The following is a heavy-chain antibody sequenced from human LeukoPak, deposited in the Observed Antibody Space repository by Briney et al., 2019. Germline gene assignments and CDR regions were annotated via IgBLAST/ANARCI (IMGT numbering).Heavy chain of an antibody. CDR3: AIVADRGFDY. Sequence: GASVKVSCKASGGTFSSYAISWVRQAPGQGLEWMGWISAYNGNTNYAQKLQGRVTMTTDTSTSTAYMELRSLRSDDTAVYYCAIVADRGFDYWGQGTLVTVSS. CDR2: ISAYNGNT. CDR1: GGTFSSYA. V-gene: IGHV1-18*01. D-gene: IGHD6-19*01. J-gene: IGHJ4*02.